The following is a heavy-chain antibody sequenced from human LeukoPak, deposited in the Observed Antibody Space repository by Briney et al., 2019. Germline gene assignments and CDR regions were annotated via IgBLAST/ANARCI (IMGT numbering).Heavy chain of an antibody. V-gene: IGHV3-7*01. CDR3: ARVEWYSSSWYGLKSLTSHFDY. Sequence: PGGSLRLSCAASGFTFSSYWMSWVRQAPGKGLEWVANIKQDGSERYYVDSVKGRFTISRDNAKNSLYLQMNSLRAEDTAVYYCARVEWYSSSWYGLKSLTSHFDYWGQGTLVTVSS. CDR2: IKQDGSER. CDR1: GFTFSSYW. J-gene: IGHJ4*02. D-gene: IGHD6-13*01.